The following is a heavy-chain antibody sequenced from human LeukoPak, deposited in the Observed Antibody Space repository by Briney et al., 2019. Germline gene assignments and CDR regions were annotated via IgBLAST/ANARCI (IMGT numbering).Heavy chain of an antibody. V-gene: IGHV1-3*01. J-gene: IGHJ4*02. D-gene: IGHD2-21*02. CDR1: GYTFTSYA. Sequence: ASVKVSCKASGYTFTSYAMHWERQAPGQRLEWMGWINAGNGNTKYSQKFQGRVTITRDTSASTAYMELGSLRSEDTAVYYCARGAYCGGDCYPEVDYWGQGTLVTVSS. CDR3: ARGAYCGGDCYPEVDY. CDR2: INAGNGNT.